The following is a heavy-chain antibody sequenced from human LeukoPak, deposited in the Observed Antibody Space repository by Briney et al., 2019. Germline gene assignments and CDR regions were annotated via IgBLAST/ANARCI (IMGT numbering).Heavy chain of an antibody. J-gene: IGHJ4*02. CDR3: ARELEGYCDY. CDR2: IYSGGST. CDR1: GFTVSSKY. V-gene: IGHV3-66*01. D-gene: IGHD3-3*01. Sequence: QAGVCLRLSCAASGFTVSSKYMSWVRQAPGKGLEWVSVIYSGGSTYYADSVKGRFTISRDNSKNTLYLQMNSLRAEDTAVYYCARELEGYCDYWGQGTLVTVSS.